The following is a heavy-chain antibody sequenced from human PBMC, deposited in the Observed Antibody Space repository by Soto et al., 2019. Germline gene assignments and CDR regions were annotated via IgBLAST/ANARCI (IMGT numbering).Heavy chain of an antibody. CDR2: INPSGGST. V-gene: IGHV1-46*01. CDR1: GYSFTTYY. J-gene: IGHJ5*02. Sequence: ASVKVSCKASGYSFTTYYMHWVRQAPGQGLEWMAIINPSGGSTIYAQRFQGRVTMTRDTSTSAVYMELSSLRSEGTAVYYCARDRGTIVGATTYWFDLWGQGTLVTVSS. D-gene: IGHD1-26*01. CDR3: ARDRGTIVGATTYWFDL.